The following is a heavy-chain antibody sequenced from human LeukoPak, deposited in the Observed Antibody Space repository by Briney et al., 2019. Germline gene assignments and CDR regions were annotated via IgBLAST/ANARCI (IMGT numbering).Heavy chain of an antibody. V-gene: IGHV1-69*13. CDR3: AMQNTMYGSGWYSDY. Sequence: EASVKVSCKASGGTFSSYAISWVRQAPGQGLEWMGGIIPIFGTANYAQKFQGRVTITADESTSTAYMELSSLRSEDTAVYYCAMQNTMYGSGWYSDYWGQGTLVTVSS. J-gene: IGHJ4*02. CDR1: GGTFSSYA. CDR2: IIPIFGTA. D-gene: IGHD6-19*01.